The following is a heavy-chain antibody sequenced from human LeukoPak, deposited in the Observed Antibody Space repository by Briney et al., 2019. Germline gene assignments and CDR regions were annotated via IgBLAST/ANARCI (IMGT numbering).Heavy chain of an antibody. CDR3: AKDRGDYGPDHYYYYYMDV. CDR1: GFTFSSYA. J-gene: IGHJ6*03. V-gene: IGHV3-30*04. CDR2: ISYDGSNK. D-gene: IGHD4-17*01. Sequence: GRSLRLSCAASGFTFSSYAMHWVRQAPGKGLEWVAVISYDGSNKYYADSVKGRFTISRDNSKNTLYLQMNSLRAEDTAVYYCAKDRGDYGPDHYYYYYMDVWGKGTTVTVSS.